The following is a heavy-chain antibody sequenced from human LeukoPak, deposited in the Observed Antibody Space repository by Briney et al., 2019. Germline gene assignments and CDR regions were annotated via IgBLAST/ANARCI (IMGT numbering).Heavy chain of an antibody. CDR3: ARRLDL. CDR1: GGSFSGYY. J-gene: IGHJ2*01. CDR2: INHVGST. V-gene: IGHV4-34*01. Sequence: SETLSLTCAVYGGSFSGYYWSWIRQPPGKGLEWIGEINHVGSTSYNPSLKSRVTISVDTSKSQFSLKLSSVTAADTAVYYCARRLDLWGRGTLVTVSS.